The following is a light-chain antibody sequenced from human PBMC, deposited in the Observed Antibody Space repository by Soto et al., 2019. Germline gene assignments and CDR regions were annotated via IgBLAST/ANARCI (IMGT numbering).Light chain of an antibody. V-gene: IGKV1-5*03. Sequence: DIQMTQSPSTLSASAGDRVTITCRASQSISSWLAWYQQKPGKAPKLLIYKASSLESGVPSRFSGSGSGTEFTLTISSLQPDDFAPYYCQQYNSYSQTFGQGTKVEIK. CDR1: QSISSW. J-gene: IGKJ1*01. CDR2: KAS. CDR3: QQYNSYSQT.